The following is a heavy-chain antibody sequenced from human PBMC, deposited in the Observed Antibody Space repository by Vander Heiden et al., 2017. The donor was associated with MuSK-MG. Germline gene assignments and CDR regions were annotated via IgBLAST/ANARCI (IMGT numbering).Heavy chain of an antibody. J-gene: IGHJ6*02. V-gene: IGHV1-46*01. CDR1: GYTFTSYY. D-gene: IGHD2-15*01. CDR3: ARDKAIVVVVAATLHYYYGMDV. CDR2: SNPSGGST. Sequence: QVQLVQSGAAAKKPGASVKVPCKASGYTFTSYYMHWVRQAPGQGLEWMGISNPSGGSTSYEQKYQGRVTMTRDTSTSTVYMELSSLRSEDTAVYYCARDKAIVVVVAATLHYYYGMDVWGQGTTVTVSS.